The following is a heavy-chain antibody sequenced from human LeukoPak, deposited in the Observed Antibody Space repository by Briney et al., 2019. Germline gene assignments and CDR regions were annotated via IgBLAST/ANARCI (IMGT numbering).Heavy chain of an antibody. CDR2: IRSKAYGGTT. CDR3: STVTTDY. CDR1: GFSFGDYG. D-gene: IGHD4-17*01. J-gene: IGHJ4*02. V-gene: IGHV3-49*04. Sequence: GRSLRLSCTASGFSFGDYGMRWVRQAPGKGLEWVGFIRSKAYGGTTEYAASVKGRFTISRDDSKSIAYLQMNSLRTEDTAIYYCSTVTTDYWGQGTLVTVSS.